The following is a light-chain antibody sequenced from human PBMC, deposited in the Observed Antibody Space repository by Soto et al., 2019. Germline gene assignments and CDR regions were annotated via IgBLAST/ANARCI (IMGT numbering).Light chain of an antibody. V-gene: IGKV1-5*01. CDR1: QTISTW. Sequence: DIQVTQSPPTLSASVGDRVTITCRAIQTISTWMAWYQQEPGKAPKLLVYDASTLQSGVASRFSGSGSGTEFTLIISGLQPDDSATYYCQQYTNTNNPWMFGQGTKVDIK. CDR2: DAS. J-gene: IGKJ1*01. CDR3: QQYTNTNNPWM.